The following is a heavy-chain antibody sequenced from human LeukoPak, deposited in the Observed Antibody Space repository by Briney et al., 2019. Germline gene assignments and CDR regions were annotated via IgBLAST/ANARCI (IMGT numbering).Heavy chain of an antibody. CDR3: ARQWHSSSSVDWFGP. CDR2: IYYTGRT. J-gene: IGHJ5*02. D-gene: IGHD6-6*01. V-gene: IGHV4-39*01. Sequence: PSETLSLTCTVSGGSISSSSYYWGWIRQPPGKGLEWMGSIYYTGRTYYNPSLKSRVTISVDTSKNQFSLKLNSMTATDTAVYYCARQWHSSSSVDWFGPWGQGTLVAISS. CDR1: GGSISSSSYY.